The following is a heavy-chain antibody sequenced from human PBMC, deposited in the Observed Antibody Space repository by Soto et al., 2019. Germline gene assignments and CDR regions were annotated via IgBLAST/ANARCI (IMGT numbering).Heavy chain of an antibody. Sequence: GGSLILSCAASGFMFNNYAMSWVRQAPGKGLEWVSTVSVSGGTTYYADSLEGRFTISRDNSKKTVYLQMNRLRADDTAIYYCAKGLYYYDSSGYRLFDYWGQGTLVTVSS. J-gene: IGHJ4*02. CDR1: GFMFNNYA. V-gene: IGHV3-23*01. D-gene: IGHD3-22*01. CDR3: AKGLYYYDSSGYRLFDY. CDR2: VSVSGGTT.